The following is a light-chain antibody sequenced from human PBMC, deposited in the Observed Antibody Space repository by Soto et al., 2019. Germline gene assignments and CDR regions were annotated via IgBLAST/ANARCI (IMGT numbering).Light chain of an antibody. V-gene: IGKV3D-7*01. J-gene: IGKJ4*01. Sequence: EIVLTQAPAAVRLCSPEKATPHCRASQSVYKKYIGWYQQSPGKAPRLLIYGASTRATGIPARFSGSGSGTEFTLTISRLQPEDLATYYCQQLNSYPLTFGGGTKVDIK. CDR3: QQLNSYPLT. CDR2: GAS. CDR1: QSVYKKY.